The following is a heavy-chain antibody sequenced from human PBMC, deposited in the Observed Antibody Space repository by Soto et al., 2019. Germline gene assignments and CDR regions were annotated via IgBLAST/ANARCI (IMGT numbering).Heavy chain of an antibody. Sequence: ASVKVSCNSSGGTFGGNFLHWVRQAPGQGLEWMGWINPNSGVTYCAQKFRRSVTLTSDTSINTAYMDVSRLTSDDTAAYYCAREVFWNDYFNYAGFASWGQGTMVTVSS. V-gene: IGHV1-2*02. J-gene: IGHJ4*02. CDR2: INPNSGVT. CDR1: GGTFGGNF. CDR3: AREVFWNDYFNYAGFAS. D-gene: IGHD3-3*01.